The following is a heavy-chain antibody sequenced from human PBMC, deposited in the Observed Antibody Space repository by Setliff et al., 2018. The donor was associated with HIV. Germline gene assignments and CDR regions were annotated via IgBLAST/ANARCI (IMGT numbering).Heavy chain of an antibody. V-gene: IGHV3-23*01. CDR3: AGSRGYFVQAD. Sequence: PGGSLRLSCAAPGLTFVYYAMTWVRQAPGKGLEWVSGISGSGDSTYYAPAVKGRFTISRDNAKNSLYLQMNNLRAEDTAIYYCAGSRGYFVQADWGQGTLVTVSS. D-gene: IGHD3-22*01. J-gene: IGHJ4*02. CDR2: ISGSGDST. CDR1: GLTFVYYA.